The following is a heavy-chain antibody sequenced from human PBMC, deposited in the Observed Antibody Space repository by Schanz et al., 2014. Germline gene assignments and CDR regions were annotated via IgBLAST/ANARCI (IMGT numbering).Heavy chain of an antibody. Sequence: QVQLVESGGGVVQPGRSLRLSCAASGFNFRNYGMHWVRQAPGKGLEWVAGATFDGTKKYYGDSVKGRFTISRDNSNNTLSLQMNSLRDEDTCLYYCARGAVGDMHTDYWGQGTLVIVSS. J-gene: IGHJ4*02. V-gene: IGHV3-33*05. CDR3: ARGAVGDMHTDY. CDR1: GFNFRNYG. CDR2: ATFDGTKK. D-gene: IGHD3-10*01.